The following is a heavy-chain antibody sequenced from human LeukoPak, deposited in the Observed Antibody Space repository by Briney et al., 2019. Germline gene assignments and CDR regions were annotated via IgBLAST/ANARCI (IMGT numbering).Heavy chain of an antibody. CDR2: ISYDGSNK. CDR3: ARDRGSYGNYAFDI. CDR1: GFTFSSYA. Sequence: PGGSLRLSCAASGFTFSSYAMHWVRQAPGKGLEWVAVISYDGSNKYYADSVKGRFTISRDNSKNTLYLQMNSLRAEDTAVYYCARDRGSYGNYAFDIWGQGTMVTVSS. J-gene: IGHJ3*02. D-gene: IGHD1-26*01. V-gene: IGHV3-30-3*01.